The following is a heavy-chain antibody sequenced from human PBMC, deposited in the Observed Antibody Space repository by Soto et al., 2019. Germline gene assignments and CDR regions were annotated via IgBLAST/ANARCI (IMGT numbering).Heavy chain of an antibody. J-gene: IGHJ5*02. CDR3: ASHDPGARFDP. D-gene: IGHD1-1*01. V-gene: IGHV1-2*02. CDR1: RYIFTAYF. Sequence: QVQLVQSGAEVKKPGASVKVSCKAPRYIFTAYFMHWVRQAPGQGREWMGLINPNNGATHNGLSFQGRVTMTRDASICTAYMELSSRRSDDTAVYYCASHDPGARFDPWGQGTLVSVSS. CDR2: INPNNGAT.